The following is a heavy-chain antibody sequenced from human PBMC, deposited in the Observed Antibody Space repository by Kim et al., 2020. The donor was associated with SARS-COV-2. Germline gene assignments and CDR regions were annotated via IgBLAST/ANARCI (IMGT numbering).Heavy chain of an antibody. J-gene: IGHJ6*02. Sequence: YYSGSTYTNPSLKSRVTISVDTSKNQFSLKLSSVTAADTAVYYCLYGMDVWGQGTTVTVSS. CDR3: LYGMDV. CDR2: YYSGST. V-gene: IGHV4-39*07.